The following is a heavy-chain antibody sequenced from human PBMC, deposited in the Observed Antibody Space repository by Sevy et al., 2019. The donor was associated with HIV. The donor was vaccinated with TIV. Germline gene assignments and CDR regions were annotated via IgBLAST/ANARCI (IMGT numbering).Heavy chain of an antibody. D-gene: IGHD6-19*01. Sequence: GGSLRLSCAASGFTFSSYSMNWVRQAPGKGLEWVSYISSSSSTIYYADSVKGRFTISRDNAKNSLYLQMNSLRDEDTAVYYCAGDVYSSGWPPALDYWGQGTLVTVSS. J-gene: IGHJ4*02. CDR1: GFTFSSYS. CDR2: ISSSSSTI. CDR3: AGDVYSSGWPPALDY. V-gene: IGHV3-48*02.